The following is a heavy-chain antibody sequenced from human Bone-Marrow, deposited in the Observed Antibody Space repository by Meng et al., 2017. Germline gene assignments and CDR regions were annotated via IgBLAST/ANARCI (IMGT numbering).Heavy chain of an antibody. Sequence: QVQLQQWGAGLFKPSETLSLPCTVSGDSISCDIWWSWVRQPPGKGLEWIGEVYHRGDTNYNPSLKSRVVISVDKSKNQFSLNLSSVTAADTAVYYCGRDQGRELINHWGQGTLVTVSS. CDR2: VYHRGDT. CDR1: GDSISCDIW. CDR3: GRDQGRELINH. V-gene: IGHV4-4*02. J-gene: IGHJ4*02. D-gene: IGHD1-7*01.